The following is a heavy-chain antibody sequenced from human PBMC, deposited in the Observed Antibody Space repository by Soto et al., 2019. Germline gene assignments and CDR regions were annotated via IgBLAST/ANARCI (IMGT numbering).Heavy chain of an antibody. CDR3: DRAIAAAGTSSWFDP. CDR2: INPSGGST. Sequence: ASVKVSCKASGYTFTTYYMHWVRQAPGQGLEWMGIINPSGGSTSYAQKFQGRVTMTRDTSTSTVYMELSNLRSEDTAVYYCDRAIAAAGTSSWFDPWGQGTLVTVSS. V-gene: IGHV1-46*03. J-gene: IGHJ5*02. D-gene: IGHD6-13*01. CDR1: GYTFTTYY.